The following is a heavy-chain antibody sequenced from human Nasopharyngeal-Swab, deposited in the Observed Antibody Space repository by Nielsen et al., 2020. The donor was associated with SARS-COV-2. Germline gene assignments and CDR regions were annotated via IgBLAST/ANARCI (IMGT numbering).Heavy chain of an antibody. D-gene: IGHD6-19*01. J-gene: IGHJ4*02. V-gene: IGHV3-74*01. Sequence: GGSLRLSCAAPGFTFSSYAMHWVRQAPGKGLVWVSRINGDGSSTTYADSVRGRFTISSDNAKNMLYLQLNSLRAEDTAVYYCAREEMVGQWLERGYWGQGTLVTVSS. CDR3: AREEMVGQWLERGY. CDR1: GFTFSSYA. CDR2: INGDGSST.